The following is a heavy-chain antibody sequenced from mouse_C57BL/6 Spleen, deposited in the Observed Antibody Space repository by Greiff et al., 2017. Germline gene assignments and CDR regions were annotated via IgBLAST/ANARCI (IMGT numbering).Heavy chain of an antibody. CDR2: IDPSDSYT. CDR1: GYTFTSYW. V-gene: IGHV1-69*01. CDR3: ARSLIYDGSYYCDY. J-gene: IGHJ2*01. Sequence: QVQLQQPGAELVMPGASVKLSCKASGYTFTSYWMHWVKQRPGQGLEWIGEIDPSDSYTNYNQKFKGKSTLTVDKSSSTAYMQLSSLTSEDSAVYYCARSLIYDGSYYCDYWGQGTTLTVSS. D-gene: IGHD2-3*01.